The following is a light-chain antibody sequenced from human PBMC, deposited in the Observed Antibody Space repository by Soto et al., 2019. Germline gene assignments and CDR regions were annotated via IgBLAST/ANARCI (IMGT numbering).Light chain of an antibody. CDR3: SSFTSTSPLYV. V-gene: IGLV2-14*03. CDR2: DVS. Sequence: QSVLTQPASVSASPGQSITISCTGTSSDVGYFNYVSWYQQHPGKAPKLMIYDVSNRPSGVSNRFSGSKSGNTASLTISGLQPEDEADYYCSSFTSTSPLYVFGTGTKLT. J-gene: IGLJ1*01. CDR1: SSDVGYFNY.